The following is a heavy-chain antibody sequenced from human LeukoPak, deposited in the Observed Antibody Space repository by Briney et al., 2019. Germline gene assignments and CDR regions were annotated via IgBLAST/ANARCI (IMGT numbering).Heavy chain of an antibody. CDR3: ARDAQSGAFSDFDY. J-gene: IGHJ4*02. V-gene: IGHV3-30-3*01. CDR2: ITHNGGIQ. CDR1: GFTFGNYA. D-gene: IGHD1-26*01. Sequence: PGTSLRLSCEASGFTFGNYAIHWVRQVPGEGLEWVAIITHNGGIQYYADSVKGRFTISRDNSQSTVFLQMNSLRPEDTAVYYCARDAQSGAFSDFDYWGQGTLVTVSS.